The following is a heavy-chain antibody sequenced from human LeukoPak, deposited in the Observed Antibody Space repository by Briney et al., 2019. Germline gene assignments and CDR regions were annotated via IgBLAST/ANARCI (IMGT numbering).Heavy chain of an antibody. CDR1: GLTFSNYA. CDR3: AKCALGDYVGPHDY. J-gene: IGHJ4*02. CDR2: LSSSGGNA. Sequence: GGSLRLSCAASGLTFSNYALSWVRQAPGKGLEWVSALSSSGGNAKYADSVKGRFTISRDTSKNTVYLLMNSLRAEDTAVYYCAKCALGDYVGPHDYWGQGTLVTVSS. D-gene: IGHD4-17*01. V-gene: IGHV3-23*01.